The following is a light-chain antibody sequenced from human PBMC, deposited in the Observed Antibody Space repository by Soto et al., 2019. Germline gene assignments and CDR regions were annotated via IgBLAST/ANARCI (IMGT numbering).Light chain of an antibody. J-gene: IGLJ1*01. CDR1: SSDVGGYNY. Sequence: SALTQPPSASGSPGQSVTISCTGTSSDVGGYNYVSWYQQHPGKAPKLMIYEVSKRPSGVPDRFSGSKSGNTASLTVSGLQAEDEADYYCSSYAGSNIGVFGTGTKVTVL. V-gene: IGLV2-8*01. CDR3: SSYAGSNIGV. CDR2: EVS.